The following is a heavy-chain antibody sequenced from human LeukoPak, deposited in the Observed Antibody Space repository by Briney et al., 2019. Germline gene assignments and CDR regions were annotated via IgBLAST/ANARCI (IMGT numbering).Heavy chain of an antibody. CDR3: ARQRSGYSSSFDY. V-gene: IGHV4-59*08. CDR2: IYYSGST. J-gene: IGHJ4*02. Sequence: ETLSLTCTVSGGSISSYYWSWIRQPPGKGLEWIGYIYYSGSTNYNPSLKSRVTISVDTSKNQFSLKLSSVTAADTAVYYCARQRSGYSSSFDYWGQGTLVTVSS. D-gene: IGHD6-13*01. CDR1: GGSISSYY.